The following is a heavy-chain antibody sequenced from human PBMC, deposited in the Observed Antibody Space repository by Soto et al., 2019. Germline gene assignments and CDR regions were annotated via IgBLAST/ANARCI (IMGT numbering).Heavy chain of an antibody. CDR3: ARVRTEYAGLDY. CDR1: GFTFSDYY. V-gene: IGHV3-11*01. D-gene: IGHD2-2*01. J-gene: IGHJ4*02. CDR2: ISRSGSAK. Sequence: PGGSLRLSCAASGFTFSDYYISWIRQAPGKGLEWVSYISRSGSAKSYADSMKGRFTISRDNAKNSMYLEMNSLTAADTAVYFCARVRTEYAGLDYWGQGTLVTVSS.